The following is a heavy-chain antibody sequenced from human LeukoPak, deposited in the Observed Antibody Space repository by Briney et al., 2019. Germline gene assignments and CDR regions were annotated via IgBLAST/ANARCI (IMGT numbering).Heavy chain of an antibody. CDR1: GFTFSSYS. D-gene: IGHD3-22*01. CDR3: ARDYYDSSGYYGFDP. J-gene: IGHJ5*02. CDR2: ISSSSSTI. Sequence: PGGSLRLSCAASGFTFSSYSMNWVRQAPGKGLEWVSYISSSSSTIYYADSVKGRFTISRDNAKNSLYLQMNSLRAEDTAVYYCARDYYDSSGYYGFDPWGQGTLVTVSS. V-gene: IGHV3-48*01.